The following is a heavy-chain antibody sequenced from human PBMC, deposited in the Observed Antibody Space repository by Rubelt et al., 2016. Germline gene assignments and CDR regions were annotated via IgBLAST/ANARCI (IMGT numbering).Heavy chain of an antibody. V-gene: IGHV1-2*04. Sequence: QVQLVQSGAEVKKPGSSVKVSCKASGGTFSSYAISWVRQAPGQGLEWMGWINPNSGGTNYAQKFQGWVTMTRDTSISTAYMELSRLRSDDTAVYYCAISFRGYSYGGWFDPWGQGTLVTVSS. CDR1: GGTFSSYA. CDR2: INPNSGGT. D-gene: IGHD5-18*01. CDR3: AISFRGYSYGGWFDP. J-gene: IGHJ5*02.